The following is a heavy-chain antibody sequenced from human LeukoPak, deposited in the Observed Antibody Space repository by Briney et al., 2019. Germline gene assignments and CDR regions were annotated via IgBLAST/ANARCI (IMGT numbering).Heavy chain of an antibody. CDR1: EFTFRSYG. D-gene: IGHD3-22*01. CDR2: ISYDGSNK. V-gene: IGHV3-30*03. J-gene: IGHJ4*02. Sequence: GGSLRLSCVDSEFTFRSYGMSWVRQAPGKGLEWVAVISYDGSNKYYADSVKGRFTISRDNSKNTLYLQMNSLRAEDTAVYYCARDQSSYYDSSGYDYWGQGTLVTVSS. CDR3: ARDQSSYYDSSGYDY.